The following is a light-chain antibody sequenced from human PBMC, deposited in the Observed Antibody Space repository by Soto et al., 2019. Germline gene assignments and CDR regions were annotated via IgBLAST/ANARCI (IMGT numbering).Light chain of an antibody. CDR2: ASS. J-gene: IGKJ2*01. V-gene: IGKV1-39*01. Sequence: DIQMTQSPSSRSASVGDSDTISCRASRNLRNYLNWYQQKPDKAPELMIYASSTLYCGVPSRFTGSGPGTDFTLTVSGVQPEDFATYFCQQGHSNPYTFGQGT. CDR3: QQGHSNPYT. CDR1: RNLRNY.